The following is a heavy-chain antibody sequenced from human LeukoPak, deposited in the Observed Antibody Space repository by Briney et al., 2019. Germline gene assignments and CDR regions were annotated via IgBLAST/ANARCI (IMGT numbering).Heavy chain of an antibody. CDR2: ISGSGGST. D-gene: IGHD3-3*01. V-gene: IGHV3-23*01. CDR1: GFTFSSYA. Sequence: GGSLRLPCAASGFTFSSYAMSWVCQAPGKGLEWVSAISGSGGSTYYADSVKGRFTISRDNSKDTLYLQMNSLRAEDTAVYYCAKATLRFLEWLLWYFDYWGQGTLVTVSS. CDR3: AKATLRFLEWLLWYFDY. J-gene: IGHJ4*02.